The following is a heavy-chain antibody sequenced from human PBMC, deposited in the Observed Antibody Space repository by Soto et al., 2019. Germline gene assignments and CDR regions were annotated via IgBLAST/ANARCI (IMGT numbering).Heavy chain of an antibody. D-gene: IGHD6-19*01. V-gene: IGHV4-34*01. Sequence: SETLSLTCAVYGGSFSGYYWSWIRQPPGKGLEWIGEINHSGSTNYNPSLKSRVTISVDTSKNQFSLKLSSVTAADTAVYYCASNGWYGFYYYYYGMDVWGQGTTVTVSS. CDR1: GGSFSGYY. J-gene: IGHJ6*02. CDR2: INHSGST. CDR3: ASNGWYGFYYYYYGMDV.